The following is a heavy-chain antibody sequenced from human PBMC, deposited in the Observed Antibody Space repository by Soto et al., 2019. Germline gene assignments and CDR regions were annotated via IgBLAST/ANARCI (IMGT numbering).Heavy chain of an antibody. CDR2: VYFTGGT. Sequence: SETLSLTCTVSGASVSSGSYYWSWIRQSPGKGLEWIGHVYFTGGTDYNPSLKSRVTISLDTSKNQFSLKLSSVTAADTAVYFCARDKGRLGYFDYWGRGTLVTVSS. CDR1: GASVSSGSYY. J-gene: IGHJ4*02. V-gene: IGHV4-61*01. CDR3: ARDKGRLGYFDY. D-gene: IGHD6-19*01.